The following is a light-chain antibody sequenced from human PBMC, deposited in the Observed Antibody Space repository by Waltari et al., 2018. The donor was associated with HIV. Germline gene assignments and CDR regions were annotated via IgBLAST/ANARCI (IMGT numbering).Light chain of an antibody. V-gene: IGLV1-40*01. CDR2: GNS. CDR1: SSNIGSGSD. Sequence: QSELTQPPSVSAAPGPRVTISCPGSSSNIGSGSDVHWYQQVPGRAPKVVIYGNSNRPSGVPDRFSGSKSGSSASLVITGLQSEDEADYYCQSYDSNLSGLFGGGTKVTVL. CDR3: QSYDSNLSGL. J-gene: IGLJ2*01.